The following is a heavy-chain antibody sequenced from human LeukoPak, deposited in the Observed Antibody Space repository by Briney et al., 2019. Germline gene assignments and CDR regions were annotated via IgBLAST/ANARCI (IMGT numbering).Heavy chain of an antibody. CDR2: ISSSSSYI. Sequence: GGSLRLSCAASGFTFTTYRMNWVRQAPGKGLEWVSSISSSSSYIYYADSVKGRFTISRDNAKNSLYLQMNSLRAEDTAVYYCARSLASSWYLLGFDYWGQGTLVTVSS. J-gene: IGHJ4*02. V-gene: IGHV3-21*01. D-gene: IGHD6-13*01. CDR3: ARSLASSWYLLGFDY. CDR1: GFTFTTYR.